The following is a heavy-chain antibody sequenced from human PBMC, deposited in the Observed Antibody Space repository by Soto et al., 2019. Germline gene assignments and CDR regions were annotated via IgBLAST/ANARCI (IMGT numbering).Heavy chain of an antibody. D-gene: IGHD3-10*01. CDR3: ARVSDGSGRYYYRIDV. V-gene: IGHV3-21*01. J-gene: IGHJ6*02. Sequence: PGGSLRLSCAASGFTFSRYSMNWVRQAPGKGLEWVSSISSSSSYIYYADSVKGRFTISRDNAKNSLYLQMNRLRAEDTAVYYCARVSDGSGRYYYRIDVPAQRTTVTVSS. CDR2: ISSSSSYI. CDR1: GFTFSRYS.